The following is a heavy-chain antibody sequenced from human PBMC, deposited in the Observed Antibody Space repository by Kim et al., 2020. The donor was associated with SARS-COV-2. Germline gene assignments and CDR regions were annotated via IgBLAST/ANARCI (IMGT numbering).Heavy chain of an antibody. CDR3: ARAPQTYDFWSGYSLRFNYFDY. D-gene: IGHD3-3*01. V-gene: IGHV4-59*13. Sequence: SETLSLTCTVSGGSISSYYWSWIRQPPGKGLEWIGYIYYSGSTNYNPSLKSRVTISVDTSKNQFSLKLSSVTAADTAVYYCARAPQTYDFWSGYSLRFNYFDYWGQGTLVTVSS. J-gene: IGHJ4*02. CDR2: IYYSGST. CDR1: GGSISSYY.